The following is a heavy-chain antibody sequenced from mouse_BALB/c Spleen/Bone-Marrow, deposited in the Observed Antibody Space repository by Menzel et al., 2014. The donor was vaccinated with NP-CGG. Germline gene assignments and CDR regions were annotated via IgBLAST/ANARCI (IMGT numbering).Heavy chain of an antibody. Sequence: VQLVESGPELVKPGASVKISCKASGYAFSSSWMNWVKQRPGQGLEWIGRIYPGDGDTNYNGKFKGKATLTADKSSSTAYMQLSSLTSVDSAVYFCASGSSSFAYWGQGTLVTVPA. CDR1: GYAFSSSW. V-gene: IGHV1-82*01. CDR2: IYPGDGDT. J-gene: IGHJ3*01. CDR3: ASGSSSFAY. D-gene: IGHD1-1*01.